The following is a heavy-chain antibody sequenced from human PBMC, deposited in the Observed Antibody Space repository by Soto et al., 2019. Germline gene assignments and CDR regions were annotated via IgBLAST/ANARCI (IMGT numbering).Heavy chain of an antibody. J-gene: IGHJ3*02. CDR1: GYTFTSYY. Sequence: QVQLVQSGAEVKKPGASVKVSCKASGYTFTSYYMHWVRQAPGQGLEWMGIINPSGGSTSYAQKFQGRVTMTRDTSTSTVYMELSSLRYEDTAVYYCARDPSPVYAKINDAFDIWGQGTMVTVSS. V-gene: IGHV1-46*01. CDR3: ARDPSPVYAKINDAFDI. CDR2: INPSGGST. D-gene: IGHD2-8*01.